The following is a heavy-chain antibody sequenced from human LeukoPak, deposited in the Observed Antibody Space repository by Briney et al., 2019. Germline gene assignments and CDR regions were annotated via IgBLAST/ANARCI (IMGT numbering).Heavy chain of an antibody. CDR2: IIPLFGTT. CDR1: GDIFTNFA. D-gene: IGHD5-18*01. CDR3: ARVPAMVLRYYFDY. V-gene: IGHV1-69*13. Sequence: ASVKVSCKASGDIFTNFAISWVRQAPGQGLELMGGIIPLFGTTNYAQKFQGRVTITADESTRTAYMELSSLRSEDTAIYYCARVPAMVLRYYFDYWGQGTLVTVSS. J-gene: IGHJ4*02.